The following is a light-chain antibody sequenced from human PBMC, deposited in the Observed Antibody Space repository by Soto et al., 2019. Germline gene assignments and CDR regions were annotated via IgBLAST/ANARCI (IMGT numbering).Light chain of an antibody. CDR2: AAS. J-gene: IGKJ5*01. CDR3: QQANSFPIT. Sequence: AIQMTQSPSSLSASVGDRVTITCRASQGIRKDLDWYQQKPGKAPNLLIYAASSLQSGVPSRFSGSESGTDFTLTISSLQPEDCAIYFCQQANSFPITFGQGTRLEIK. V-gene: IGKV1-6*01. CDR1: QGIRKD.